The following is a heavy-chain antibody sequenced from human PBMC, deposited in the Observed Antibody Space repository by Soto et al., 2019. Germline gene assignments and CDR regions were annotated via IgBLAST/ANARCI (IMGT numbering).Heavy chain of an antibody. D-gene: IGHD1-26*01. Sequence: GASVKVSCEASGYTFTSYGMSWVRQAPGQGLEWMGWISAYNGNTDYAQKLQGRVTMTTDTSTNTAYMELRSLRSDDTAMYYCARDPFSQWGDYWGQGTLVTVSS. CDR2: ISAYNGNT. V-gene: IGHV1-18*01. CDR1: GYTFTSYG. CDR3: ARDPFSQWGDY. J-gene: IGHJ4*02.